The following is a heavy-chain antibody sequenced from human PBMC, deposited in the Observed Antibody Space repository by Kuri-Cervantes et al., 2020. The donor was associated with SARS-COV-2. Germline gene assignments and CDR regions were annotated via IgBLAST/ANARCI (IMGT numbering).Heavy chain of an antibody. CDR1: GGSISSSSYY. D-gene: IGHD2-15*01. Sequence: ESLKISCTVSGGSISSSSYYWGWIRRPPGKGLEWIGSIYYSGSTYYNPSLKSRVTISVDTSKNQFSLKLNSVTAADTATYYCARRPGQSVGFDYWGQGTLVTVSS. CDR3: ARRPGQSVGFDY. CDR2: IYYSGST. V-gene: IGHV4-39*01. J-gene: IGHJ4*02.